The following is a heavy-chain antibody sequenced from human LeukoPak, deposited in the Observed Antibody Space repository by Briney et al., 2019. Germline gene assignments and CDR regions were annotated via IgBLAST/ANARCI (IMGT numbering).Heavy chain of an antibody. D-gene: IGHD5-18*01. CDR2: IYYSGST. Sequence: PSETLSLTCTVSGGSISSSSYYWGWIRQPPGKGLEWIGSIYYSGSTYYNPSLKSRVTISVDTSKNQFSLKLSSVTAADTAVYYCARRLKGRYSYGSRGYYYYYYMDVWGKGTTVTVSS. V-gene: IGHV4-39*07. J-gene: IGHJ6*03. CDR1: GGSISSSSYY. CDR3: ARRLKGRYSYGSRGYYYYYYMDV.